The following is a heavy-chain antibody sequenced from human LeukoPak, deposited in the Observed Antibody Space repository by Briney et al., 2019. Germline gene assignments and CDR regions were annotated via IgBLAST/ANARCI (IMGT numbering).Heavy chain of an antibody. CDR1: RFTFSTYE. CDR3: AKDIRPDEDSSSYDY. CDR2: ISSSGSTI. J-gene: IGHJ4*02. Sequence: PGGSLRLSCGASRFTFSTYEMNWVRQAPGKGLEWVSYISSSGSTIYYADSVKGRFTISRDNAKNSLYLQMNSLRAEDTALYYCAKDIRPDEDSSSYDYWGQGTLVTVSS. D-gene: IGHD6-13*01. V-gene: IGHV3-48*03.